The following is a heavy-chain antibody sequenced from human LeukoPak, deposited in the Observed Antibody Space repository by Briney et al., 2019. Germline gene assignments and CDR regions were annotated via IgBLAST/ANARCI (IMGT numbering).Heavy chain of an antibody. Sequence: GGSLRLSCAASGFTVSSNYMSWVRQAPGKGLEWVSVIYSGGSTYYADSVKGRFTISRDNSKNTLYLQMNSLRAEDTAVYYCAREFSNFRAFDIWGQGTMVTVSS. CDR3: AREFSNFRAFDI. CDR2: IYSGGST. J-gene: IGHJ3*02. CDR1: GFTVSSNY. V-gene: IGHV3-53*01. D-gene: IGHD4/OR15-4a*01.